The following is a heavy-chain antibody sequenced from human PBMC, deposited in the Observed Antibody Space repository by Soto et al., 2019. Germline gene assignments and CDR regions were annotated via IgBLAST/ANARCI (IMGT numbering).Heavy chain of an antibody. CDR1: CGSITSGGYS. J-gene: IGHJ6*02. CDR3: ARDYYGMDV. V-gene: IGHV4-30-2*06. Sequence: SETLSLTCTVSCGSITSGGYSWTWIRQSPGKGLEWIGYTYQSGSAYYNPSLKSRVTISVDRSKNQFSLNLTSVTAADTAVYYCARDYYGMDVWGQGTTVTVSS. CDR2: TYQSGSA.